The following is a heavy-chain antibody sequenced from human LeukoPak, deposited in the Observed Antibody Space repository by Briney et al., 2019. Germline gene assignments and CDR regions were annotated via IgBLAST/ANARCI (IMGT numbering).Heavy chain of an antibody. CDR1: GFTFSSFS. CDR2: ISSSSSYI. CDR3: ARDLAVAGTAASKY. J-gene: IGHJ4*02. V-gene: IGHV3-21*01. D-gene: IGHD6-19*01. Sequence: TGGSLRLSCAASGFTFSSFSMNWVRQAPGKGLEWVSSISSSSSYIYYADSVKGRFTISRDNAKNSLYLQMNSLRAEDTAVYYCARDLAVAGTAASKYWGQGTLVTVSS.